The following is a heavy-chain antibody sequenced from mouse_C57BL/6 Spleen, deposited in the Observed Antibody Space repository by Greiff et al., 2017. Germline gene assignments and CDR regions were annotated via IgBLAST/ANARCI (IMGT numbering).Heavy chain of an antibody. J-gene: IGHJ2*01. Sequence: EVKLVESGEGLVKPGGSLKLSCAASGFTFSSYAMSWVRQTPEKRLEWVAYISSGGDYTYYADTVKGRYTISIDNARNTLYLQLSSLNSEDTAMYYCTRGGYGSSYYFDYWGQGTTLTVSS. D-gene: IGHD1-1*01. CDR3: TRGGYGSSYYFDY. V-gene: IGHV5-9-1*02. CDR2: ISSGGDYT. CDR1: GFTFSSYA.